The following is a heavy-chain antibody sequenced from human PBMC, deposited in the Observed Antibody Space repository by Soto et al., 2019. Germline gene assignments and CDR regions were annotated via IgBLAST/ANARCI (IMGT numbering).Heavy chain of an antibody. V-gene: IGHV4-34*01. CDR1: GFSFMCYY. J-gene: IGHJ6*01. CDR3: ARGSANLRFLEWSPTNSNYYGMDV. Sequence: SEALSLTCAFYGFSFMCYYWVWSRQPPGKWLGWICEINHSGSTNYNPSLKSRVTISVDTSKNQFSLKLSSVTAADTAVYYCARGSANLRFLEWSPTNSNYYGMDVWGQGLTVIVSS. CDR2: INHSGST. D-gene: IGHD3-3*01.